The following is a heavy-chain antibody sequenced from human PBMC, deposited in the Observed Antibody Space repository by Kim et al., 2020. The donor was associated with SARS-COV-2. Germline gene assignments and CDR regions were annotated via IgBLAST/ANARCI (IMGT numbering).Heavy chain of an antibody. CDR3: ATDAGPEPY. V-gene: IGHV3-7*01. J-gene: IGHJ4*02. Sequence: GGSLRLSCEGSGVTLSRYYMNWVRQAPGKGLEWVANTNSDGSEKNYVDSVRGRFTISRDIARNSLYLQMDSLRAEDTAVYYCATDAGPEPYWGQGTLVTVST. CDR1: GVTLSRYY. CDR2: TNSDGSEK.